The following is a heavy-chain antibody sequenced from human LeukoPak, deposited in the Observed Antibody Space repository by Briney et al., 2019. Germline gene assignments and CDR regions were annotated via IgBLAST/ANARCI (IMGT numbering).Heavy chain of an antibody. CDR2: IRYDGRNK. Sequence: PGGSLRLSCGASGFTFSSYGMHWVRQAPGKGPEWVAFIRYDGRNKYYADSVKGRFTISRDNSKNTLYLQMNSMRAEDTAEYHCATGYSSGWYGRLDYWGQGTLVTVSS. V-gene: IGHV3-30*02. J-gene: IGHJ4*02. CDR1: GFTFSSYG. CDR3: ATGYSSGWYGRLDY. D-gene: IGHD6-19*01.